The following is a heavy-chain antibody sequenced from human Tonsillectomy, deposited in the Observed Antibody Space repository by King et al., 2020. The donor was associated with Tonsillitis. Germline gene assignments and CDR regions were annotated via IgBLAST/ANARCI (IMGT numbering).Heavy chain of an antibody. D-gene: IGHD3-10*01. CDR3: ASCYYYGSGSGVFDI. Sequence: VQLVESGGGLVKPGGSLRLSCAASGFTFSAYYMSWIRLAPGKGPECVSYISSSSSYTNYADSVKGRFTISRDNAKNSLYLQMNSLRAEDTAVYYCASCYYYGSGSGVFDIWGRGTMV. CDR2: ISSSSSYT. J-gene: IGHJ3*02. V-gene: IGHV3-11*05. CDR1: GFTFSAYY.